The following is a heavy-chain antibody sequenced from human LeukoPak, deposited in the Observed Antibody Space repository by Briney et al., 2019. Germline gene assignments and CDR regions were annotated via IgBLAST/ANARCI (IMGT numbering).Heavy chain of an antibody. CDR2: ISGSGGHT. D-gene: IGHD5-24*01. V-gene: IGHV3-23*01. J-gene: IGHJ6*03. CDR1: GITFSSHA. CDR3: AKGGAATMRDGYNYYYYYMEV. Sequence: PGGSLRLSCAASGITFSSHAMSWVRQAPGKGREWVSLISGSGGHTYYGDSVKGRFTISRDNSTNRLYLQMNSLRPEDTAVYYCAKGGAATMRDGYNYYYYYMEVWGRGTTVTVSS.